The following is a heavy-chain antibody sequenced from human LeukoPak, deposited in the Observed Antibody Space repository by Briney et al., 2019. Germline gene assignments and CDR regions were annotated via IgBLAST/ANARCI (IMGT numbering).Heavy chain of an antibody. Sequence: ASVKVSCKASGYTFTSYGISWVRQAPGQGLEWMGWISAYNGNTNYAQKLQGRVTMTTDTSTSTAYMELRSLRSDDTAVYYRARGEKQLVGRNYYYYYMDVWGKGTTVTVSS. J-gene: IGHJ6*03. V-gene: IGHV1-18*01. CDR2: ISAYNGNT. D-gene: IGHD6-6*01. CDR3: ARGEKQLVGRNYYYYYMDV. CDR1: GYTFTSYG.